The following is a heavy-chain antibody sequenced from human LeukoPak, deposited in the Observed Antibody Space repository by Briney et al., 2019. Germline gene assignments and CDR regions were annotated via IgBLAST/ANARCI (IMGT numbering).Heavy chain of an antibody. CDR1: GGSISSRSYY. V-gene: IGHV4-39*01. D-gene: IGHD4-17*01. J-gene: IGHJ5*02. Sequence: SETLSLTCTVSGGSISSRSYYWGWIRQPPGKGVEWIGSIYYSGSTYYNPSLKSRVTISVDTSKNQFSLKLSSVTAADTAVYYCARQHSSYGDFNNWFDPWGQGTLVTVSS. CDR2: IYYSGST. CDR3: ARQHSSYGDFNNWFDP.